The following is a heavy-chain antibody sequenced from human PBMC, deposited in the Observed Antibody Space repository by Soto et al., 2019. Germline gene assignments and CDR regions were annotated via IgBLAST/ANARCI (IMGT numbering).Heavy chain of an antibody. D-gene: IGHD3-3*02. V-gene: IGHV3-30*04. Sequence: QVQLVESGGGVVQPGRTPRLSCAASGFTFSSSAMAWVRQAPGKGLEWVSFMSYDGSKAFYADSVRGRFTVSRDNSKNTLYLQMNGLRSEDTALYYCARVLGAFSNYFDYWGQGTPVTVSS. CDR1: GFTFSSSA. J-gene: IGHJ4*02. CDR2: MSYDGSKA. CDR3: ARVLGAFSNYFDY.